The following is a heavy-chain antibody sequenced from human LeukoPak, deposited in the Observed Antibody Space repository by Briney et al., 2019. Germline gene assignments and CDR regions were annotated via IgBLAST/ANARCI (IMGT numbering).Heavy chain of an antibody. CDR1: GGSFSGYY. CDR3: ARDIVVVPAAIIGYYYYGMDV. CDR2: INHSGST. Sequence: ASETLSLTCAVYGGSFSGYYWSWIRQPPGKGLEWIGEINHSGSTNYNPSLKSRVTISVDTSKNQFSLKLSSVTAADTAVYYCARDIVVVPAAIIGYYYYGMDVWGQGTTVTVSS. V-gene: IGHV4-34*01. J-gene: IGHJ6*02. D-gene: IGHD2-2*01.